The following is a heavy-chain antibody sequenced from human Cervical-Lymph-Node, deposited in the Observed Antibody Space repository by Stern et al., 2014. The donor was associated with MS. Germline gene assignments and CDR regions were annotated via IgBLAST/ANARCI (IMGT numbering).Heavy chain of an antibody. J-gene: IGHJ4*02. D-gene: IGHD2-21*02. CDR3: ARALLVCGPHCWEVLDY. Sequence: QVQLVQSGAEVRKPGASVKVSCKASGYMFTGYYIHWVRQAPGQGLEWVGRIGPNNGDTYYAQKFQGRVTVTRGTSLRTAYMELSSLRSDDTAVYYCARALLVCGPHCWEVLDYWGQGVLVTVSS. CDR2: IGPNNGDT. CDR1: GYMFTGYY. V-gene: IGHV1-2*06.